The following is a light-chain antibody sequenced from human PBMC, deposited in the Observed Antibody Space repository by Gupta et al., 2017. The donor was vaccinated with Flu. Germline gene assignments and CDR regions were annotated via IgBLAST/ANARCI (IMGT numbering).Light chain of an antibody. V-gene: IGKV2-30*01. CDR2: LVS. CDR1: PGLVYRGVNTC. J-gene: IGKJ1*01. CDR3: MQSAHWPWT. Sequence: ISCRSSPGLVYRGVNTCLHWFQQRPDQSPRRLIQLVSSRDSGVPDRFSGSGSGTYFTLRISRVEADDVGVYYCMQSAHWPWTFGQGTKVEI.